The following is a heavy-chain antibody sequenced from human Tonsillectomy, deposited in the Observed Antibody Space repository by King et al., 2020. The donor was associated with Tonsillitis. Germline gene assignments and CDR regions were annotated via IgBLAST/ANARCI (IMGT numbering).Heavy chain of an antibody. CDR3: ARARMKSGYGSGSYYGDDY. V-gene: IGHV1-69*01. D-gene: IGHD3-10*01. CDR2: IIPIFGTA. Sequence: VQLVQSGAEVKKPGSSVKVSCKASGGTFSSYAISWVRQAPAQGLEWMGGIIPIFGTANYAQKFQGRVTITADESTSTAYMELSSLRSEDTAVYYCARARMKSGYGSGSYYGDDYWGQGTLVTVSS. J-gene: IGHJ4*02. CDR1: GGTFSSYA.